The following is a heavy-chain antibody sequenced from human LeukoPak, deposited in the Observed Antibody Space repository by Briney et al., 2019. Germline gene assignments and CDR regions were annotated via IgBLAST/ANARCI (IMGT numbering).Heavy chain of an antibody. D-gene: IGHD3-3*01. CDR1: GFTFSSYS. V-gene: IGHV3-21*01. CDR2: ISSSSSYI. CDR3: ARVPSLLRFLEVYDY. Sequence: GGSLRLSCAASGFTFSSYSMNWVRQAPRKGLEWVSSISSSSSYIYYADSVKGRFTISRDNAKNSLYLQMNSLRAEDTAVYYCARVPSLLRFLEVYDYWGQGTLVTVSS. J-gene: IGHJ4*02.